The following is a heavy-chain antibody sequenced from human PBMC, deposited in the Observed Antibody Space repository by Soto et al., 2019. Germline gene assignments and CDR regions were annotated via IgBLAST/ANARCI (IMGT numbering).Heavy chain of an antibody. J-gene: IGHJ6*02. D-gene: IGHD3-3*01. V-gene: IGHV1-3*01. CDR3: ARADYDFWSGYGMDV. CDR1: GYTFTSYA. Sequence: QVPLVQSGAEVKKPGASVKVSCKASGYTFTSYAMHWVRQAPGQRLEWMGWINAGNGNTKYSQKFQGRVTITRDTSASTAYMELSSLRSEDTAVYYCARADYDFWSGYGMDVWGQGTTVTVSS. CDR2: INAGNGNT.